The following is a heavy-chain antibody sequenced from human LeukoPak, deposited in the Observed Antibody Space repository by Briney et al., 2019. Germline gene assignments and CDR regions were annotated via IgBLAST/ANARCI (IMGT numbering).Heavy chain of an antibody. D-gene: IGHD3-22*01. J-gene: IGHJ4*02. CDR1: GGSMNNYY. V-gene: IGHV4-59*01. CDR2: ICHTGSA. Sequence: PSETVSLTCTVYGGSMNNYYWSWTRQSPGKGMEWIGYICHTGSATYKTSLNSRVTLSLDTSKNQFSLKLSSVTAADTAVYYCARGRGDSKGTSFDFWGQGTLVTVSS. CDR3: ARGRGDSKGTSFDF.